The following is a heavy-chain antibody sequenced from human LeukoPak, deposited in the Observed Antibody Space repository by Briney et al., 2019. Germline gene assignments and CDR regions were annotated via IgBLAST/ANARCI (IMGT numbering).Heavy chain of an antibody. V-gene: IGHV3-23*01. CDR3: AKAPDYYDSSGYYKGGGAFDI. D-gene: IGHD3-22*01. CDR1: GFTFSSYA. CDR2: ISGSGGST. J-gene: IGHJ3*02. Sequence: GGSLRLSCAASGFTFSSYAMSWVRQAPGKGLEWVSAISGSGGSTYYADSVKGRFTIPRDNSKNTLYLQMNSLRAEDTAVYYCAKAPDYYDSSGYYKGGGAFDIWGQGTMVTVSS.